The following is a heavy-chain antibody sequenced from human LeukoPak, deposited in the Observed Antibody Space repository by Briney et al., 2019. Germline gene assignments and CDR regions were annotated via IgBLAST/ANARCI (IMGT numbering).Heavy chain of an antibody. J-gene: IGHJ3*02. D-gene: IGHD3-3*01. CDR3: ARDPPVDFWSGYGAFDI. Sequence: PSETLSLTCTVSGGSISSYYWSWIRQPPGKGLEWIGYIYYSGSTNYNPSLKSRVTISVDTSKNQFSLKLSSVTAADTAVYYCARDPPVDFWSGYGAFDIWGQGTMVTVSS. V-gene: IGHV4-59*12. CDR2: IYYSGST. CDR1: GGSISSYY.